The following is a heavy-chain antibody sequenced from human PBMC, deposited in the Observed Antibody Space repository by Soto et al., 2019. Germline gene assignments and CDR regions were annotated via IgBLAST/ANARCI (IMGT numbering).Heavy chain of an antibody. CDR3: VSSSGWATVYYYYYGMDV. D-gene: IGHD6-19*01. Sequence: QVQLVQSGAEVKKPGSSVKVSCKASGGTFSSYAISWVRQAPGQGLEWMGGIIPIFGTANYAQKFQGRVTITADESTSTAYMELSSLRSEDTAVYYCVSSSGWATVYYYYYGMDVWGQGTTVTVSS. CDR2: IIPIFGTA. V-gene: IGHV1-69*01. CDR1: GGTFSSYA. J-gene: IGHJ6*02.